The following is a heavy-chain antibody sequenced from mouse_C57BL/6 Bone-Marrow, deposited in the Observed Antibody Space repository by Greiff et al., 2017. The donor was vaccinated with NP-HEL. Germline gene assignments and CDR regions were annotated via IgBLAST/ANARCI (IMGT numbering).Heavy chain of an antibody. CDR3: ARPYDYDGYWYFDV. Sequence: EVKLVESGGGLVKPGGSLKLSCAASGFTFSDYGMHWVRQAPEKGLEWVAYISSGSSTIYYADTVKGRSTISRDNAKNTLFLQMTSLRSEDTAMYYCARPYDYDGYWYFDVWGTGTTVTVSS. V-gene: IGHV5-17*01. CDR2: ISSGSSTI. J-gene: IGHJ1*03. CDR1: GFTFSDYG. D-gene: IGHD2-4*01.